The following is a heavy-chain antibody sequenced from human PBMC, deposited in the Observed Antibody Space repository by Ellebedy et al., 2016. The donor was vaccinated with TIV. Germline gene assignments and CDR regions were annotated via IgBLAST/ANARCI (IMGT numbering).Heavy chain of an antibody. V-gene: IGHV5-51*01. CDR2: IYPGESET. CDR3: ARGYYDFWSGYYKGFDY. Sequence: KVSCKGSGYSFTSYWIGWVRQMPGKGLEWMGIIYPGESETTYSPSFQGQVTISADKSINTAYLQWSSLKASDTAMYYCARGYYDFWSGYYKGFDYWGQGTLVTVSS. D-gene: IGHD3-3*01. J-gene: IGHJ4*02. CDR1: GYSFTSYW.